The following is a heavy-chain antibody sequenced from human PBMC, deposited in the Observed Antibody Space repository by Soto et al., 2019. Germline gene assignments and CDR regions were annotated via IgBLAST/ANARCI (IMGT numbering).Heavy chain of an antibody. V-gene: IGHV3-48*01. CDR2: ISSSSSTI. D-gene: IGHD4-17*01. CDR1: GFTFSSYS. CDR3: ARIGRLRWGDY. Sequence: EVQLVESGGGLVQPGGSLRLSCAASGFTFSSYSMNWVRQTPGKGLEWVSYISSSSSTIYYADSVKGRFTISRDNAKNSLYLQMNGLRAEDTAVYYWARIGRLRWGDYWGQGTLVTVSS. J-gene: IGHJ4*02.